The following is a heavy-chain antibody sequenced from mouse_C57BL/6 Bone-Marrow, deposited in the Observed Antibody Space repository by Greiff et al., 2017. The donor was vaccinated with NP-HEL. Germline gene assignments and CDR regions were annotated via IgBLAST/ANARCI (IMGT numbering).Heavy chain of an antibody. Sequence: DVMLVESGEGLVKPGGSLKLSCAASGFTFSSYAMSWVRQTPEKRLEWVAYISSGGDYIYYADTVKGRFTISRDNARNTLYLQMSSLKSEDTAMYYCTRDDYDGAYWGQGTLVTVSA. V-gene: IGHV5-9-1*02. J-gene: IGHJ3*01. CDR2: ISSGGDYI. D-gene: IGHD2-4*01. CDR1: GFTFSSYA. CDR3: TRDDYDGAY.